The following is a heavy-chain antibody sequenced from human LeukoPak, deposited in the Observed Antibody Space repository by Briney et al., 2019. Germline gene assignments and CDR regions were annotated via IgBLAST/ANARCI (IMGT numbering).Heavy chain of an antibody. CDR3: GRLNLPAVSGAFDY. CDR2: IHSSGTT. V-gene: IGHV4-4*07. CDR1: GGSSSTYY. J-gene: IGHJ4*02. D-gene: IGHD2-2*01. Sequence: PSETLSLTCTVSGGSSSTYYWSWIRQPAGKGLEWIGRIHSSGTTHYNPSLRSRVTLSIDTAKNQFSLKLSSVTAADTAVYYCGRLNLPAVSGAFDYWGQGTLVTVSS.